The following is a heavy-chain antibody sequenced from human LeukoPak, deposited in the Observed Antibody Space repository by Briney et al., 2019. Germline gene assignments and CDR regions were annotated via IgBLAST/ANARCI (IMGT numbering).Heavy chain of an antibody. D-gene: IGHD5-18*01. Sequence: PSETLSLTCTVSGGSISSYYWSWIRQPPGKGLEWIGYIYYSGSTNYNPSLKSRISISVDTSKNQFSLKLSSVTAADTAVYYCARTTEGGYTYNYFYYYYMDVWGKGTTVTISS. V-gene: IGHV4-59*01. J-gene: IGHJ6*03. CDR1: GGSISSYY. CDR3: ARTTEGGYTYNYFYYYYMDV. CDR2: IYYSGST.